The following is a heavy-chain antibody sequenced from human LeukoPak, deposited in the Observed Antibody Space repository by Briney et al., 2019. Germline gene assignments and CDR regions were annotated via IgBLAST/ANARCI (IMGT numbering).Heavy chain of an antibody. CDR1: GGSISSSSYY. CDR2: IYYSGST. Sequence: SETLSLTCTVSGGSISSSSYYWGWIRQPPGQGLEWIVSIYYSGSTYYNPSLKSRVTISVDTSKNQFSLKLSSVTAADTAVYYCAITYYYDSRGYYYWGQGTLVTVSS. V-gene: IGHV4-39*01. D-gene: IGHD3-22*01. J-gene: IGHJ4*02. CDR3: AITYYYDSRGYYY.